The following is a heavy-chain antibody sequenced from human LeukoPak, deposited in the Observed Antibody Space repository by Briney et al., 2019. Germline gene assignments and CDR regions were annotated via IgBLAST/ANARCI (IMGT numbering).Heavy chain of an antibody. V-gene: IGHV3-74*01. CDR2: IKGDGSST. J-gene: IGHJ4*02. CDR1: GFTFSSYW. Sequence: GGSLRLSCAASGFTFSSYWMHWVRHTPGKGLVWVSRIKGDGSSTSYADSVKGRFTISRDNAKSTLYLQMNSLRAEDTAVYYCARDGYSFGHDFDYWGQGTLVTVSS. D-gene: IGHD5-18*01. CDR3: ARDGYSFGHDFDY.